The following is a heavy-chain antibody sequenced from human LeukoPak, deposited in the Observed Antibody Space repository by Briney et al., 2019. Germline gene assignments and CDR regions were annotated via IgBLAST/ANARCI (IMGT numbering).Heavy chain of an antibody. CDR1: GGSLSSYY. D-gene: IGHD6-6*01. Sequence: SETLSLTCTVSGGSLSSYYWNWIRQPAGKGLEWIGRIYTSGSTNYNPSLKSRVTMSVDTSKNQFSLKLSSVTAADTAVYYCARASSIAARTLPAYWGQGTLVTVSS. CDR3: ARASSIAARTLPAY. CDR2: IYTSGST. V-gene: IGHV4-4*07. J-gene: IGHJ4*02.